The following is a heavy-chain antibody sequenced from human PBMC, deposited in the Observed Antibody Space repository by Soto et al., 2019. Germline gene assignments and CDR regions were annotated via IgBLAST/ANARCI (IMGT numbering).Heavy chain of an antibody. Sequence: EVQLVESGGDLVQPGGSLTLSCAASGFSFSIFWMHWVRQAPGKGLVWVSSINGGGSSADYADSVKGRFTVSRDNAKNTLYLQINSLRAEDTAVYYCTRGGGYSGYDPFDYWGQGTLVTVSS. CDR2: INGGGSSA. CDR3: TRGGGYSGYDPFDY. V-gene: IGHV3-74*01. CDR1: GFSFSIFW. J-gene: IGHJ4*02. D-gene: IGHD5-12*01.